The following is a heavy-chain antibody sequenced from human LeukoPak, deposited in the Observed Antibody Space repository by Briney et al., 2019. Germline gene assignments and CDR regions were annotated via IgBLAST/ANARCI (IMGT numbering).Heavy chain of an antibody. CDR1: AFTFSIYS. CDR3: ARGDSTGAFDI. D-gene: IGHD1-14*01. CDR2: ISSSSSYI. Sequence: GGSLRLSCAASAFTFSIYSINWVRQAPGKGLEWVSSISSSSSYISYADSVKGRFTISRDNAKNSLYLQMNSLRAEDTAVYYCARGDSTGAFDIWGQGTMVPVSS. V-gene: IGHV3-21*01. J-gene: IGHJ3*02.